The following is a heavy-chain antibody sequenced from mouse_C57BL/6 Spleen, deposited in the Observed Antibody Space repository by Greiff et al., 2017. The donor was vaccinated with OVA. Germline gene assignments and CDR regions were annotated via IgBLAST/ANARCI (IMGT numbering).Heavy chain of an antibody. D-gene: IGHD2-4*01. CDR1: GYTFTDYE. J-gene: IGHJ3*01. V-gene: IGHV1-15*01. Sequence: QVQLKESGAELVRPGASVTLSCKASGYTFTDYEMHWVKQTPVHGLEWIGAIDPETGGTAYNQKFKGKAILTADKSSSTAYMELRSLTSEDSAVYYCTRSGYDYDRGAWFAYWGQGTLVTVSA. CDR3: TRSGYDYDRGAWFAY. CDR2: IDPETGGT.